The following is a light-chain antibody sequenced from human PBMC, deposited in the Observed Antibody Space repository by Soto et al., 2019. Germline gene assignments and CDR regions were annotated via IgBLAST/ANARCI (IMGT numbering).Light chain of an antibody. CDR3: SSYTSSTTPWV. CDR2: EVS. CDR1: SSDVGGYNY. V-gene: IGLV2-14*01. Sequence: QSVLTQPASVSGCPGQSITISCTGTSSDVGGYNYVSWYQQHPGKAPKLMIYEVSNRPSGVSNRFSGSKSGNTASLTISGLQAEDEGFYYCSSYTSSTTPWVSGRRTKVTVL. J-gene: IGLJ3*02.